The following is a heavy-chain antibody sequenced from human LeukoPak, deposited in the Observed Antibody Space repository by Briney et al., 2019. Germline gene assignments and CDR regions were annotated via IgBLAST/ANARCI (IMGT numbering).Heavy chain of an antibody. J-gene: IGHJ4*02. Sequence: PGGSLRLSCAASGFTFSSYEMNWVRQAPGKGLEGVSYISTTGSSIYYADSVKGRFTISRDKVKNLLYLQMNSLRAEDTAVYYCARDTVSQGIAVAGPDYWGQGTLVTVSS. CDR1: GFTFSSYE. CDR2: ISTTGSSI. D-gene: IGHD6-19*01. V-gene: IGHV3-48*03. CDR3: ARDTVSQGIAVAGPDY.